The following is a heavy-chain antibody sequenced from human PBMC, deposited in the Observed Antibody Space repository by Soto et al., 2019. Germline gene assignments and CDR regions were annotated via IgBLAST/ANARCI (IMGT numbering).Heavy chain of an antibody. V-gene: IGHV1-18*01. CDR3: ARDLVSGSDFWRAYNGGYFDY. J-gene: IGHJ4*02. CDR1: GYTFRNYG. CDR2: ISPYNGNT. Sequence: ASVNVSCKASGYTFRNYGITWVRQAPGQGLEWMAWISPYNGNTNYAQDLQGRVTMTTDTSTSTAYMELRSLTSEDTAIYYCARDLVSGSDFWRAYNGGYFDYWGQGTLVTVSS. D-gene: IGHD3-3*01.